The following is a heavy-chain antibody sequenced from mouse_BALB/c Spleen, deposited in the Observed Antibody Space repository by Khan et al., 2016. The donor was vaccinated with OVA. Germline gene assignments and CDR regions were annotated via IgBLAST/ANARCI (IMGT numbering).Heavy chain of an antibody. J-gene: IGHJ4*01. Sequence: EVQLQESGPGLVNPSQSLSLTCTVTGYSITSDYAWNWIRQFPGNNLEWMRYINNSGSTNYNPALKSRISITRDTSKNQFFLQLNSVTTEDTATYYCARDGSRYNYAMDYWGQGTSVTVSS. CDR1: GYSITSDYA. D-gene: IGHD2-3*01. V-gene: IGHV3-2*02. CDR2: INNSGST. CDR3: ARDGSRYNYAMDY.